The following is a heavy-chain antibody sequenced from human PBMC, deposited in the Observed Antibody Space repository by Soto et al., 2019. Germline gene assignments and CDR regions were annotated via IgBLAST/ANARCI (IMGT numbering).Heavy chain of an antibody. CDR1: GGSISSGGYY. D-gene: IGHD3-10*01. Sequence: QVQLQESGPGLVKASQPLSLTCTVSGGSISSGGYYWSWIRHHPGKGLEWIGYIYYTGRTYHNPSLKSRVSMSVDTSKSQFSLKLTSVTAADTAVYYCARTFGVFNFDFWGQGTRVTVSS. CDR3: ARTFGVFNFDF. CDR2: IYYTGRT. V-gene: IGHV4-31*03. J-gene: IGHJ4*02.